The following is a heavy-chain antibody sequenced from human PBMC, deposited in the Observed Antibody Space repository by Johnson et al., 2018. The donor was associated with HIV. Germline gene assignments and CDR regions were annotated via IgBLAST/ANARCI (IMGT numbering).Heavy chain of an antibody. CDR1: GFTFRNAW. CDR2: IKSKTDGGTT. Sequence: VQLVESGGGVVQPGRSLRLSCVASGFTFRNAWMSWVRQAPGKGLEWVGRIKSKTDGGTTDYAAPVKGRFTISRDDSKNTLYLQMNSLKSEDTAVYYCSTAGYSGYEYAFDIWGQGTIVTVSS. D-gene: IGHD5-12*01. J-gene: IGHJ3*02. CDR3: STAGYSGYEYAFDI. V-gene: IGHV3-15*01.